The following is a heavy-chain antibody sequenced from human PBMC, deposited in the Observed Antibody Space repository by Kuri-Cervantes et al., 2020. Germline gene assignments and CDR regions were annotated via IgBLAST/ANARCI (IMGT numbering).Heavy chain of an antibody. CDR1: GFTFSDYY. D-gene: IGHD6-13*01. V-gene: IGHV3-11*01. CDR2: ISSSGSTI. J-gene: IGHJ4*02. CDR3: ARDPTAAADLFEY. Sequence: GGSLRLSCAASGFTFSDYYMSWIRQAPGKVLEWVSYISSSGSTIYYADSVKGRFTISRDNDKNSLYLQINSLRAEATAVYYCARDPTAAADLFEYWGQGTLVTVSS.